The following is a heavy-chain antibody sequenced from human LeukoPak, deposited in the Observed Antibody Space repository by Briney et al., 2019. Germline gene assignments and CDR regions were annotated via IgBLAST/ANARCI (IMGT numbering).Heavy chain of an antibody. Sequence: GGSLRLSCAASGFTFSSYEMNWVRQAPGKGLEWVSYISSSGSTIYYADSVKGRFTISRDNAKNSLYLQMNSLRAEDTAIYYCARDLSVGAKPDLGFDYWGQGTLVTVSS. V-gene: IGHV3-48*03. D-gene: IGHD1-26*01. CDR1: GFTFSSYE. CDR2: ISSSGSTI. J-gene: IGHJ4*02. CDR3: ARDLSVGAKPDLGFDY.